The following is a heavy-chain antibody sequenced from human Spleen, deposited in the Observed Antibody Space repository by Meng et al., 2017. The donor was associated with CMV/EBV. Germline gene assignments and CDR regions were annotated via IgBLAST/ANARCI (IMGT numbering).Heavy chain of an antibody. CDR2: ITRSGTA. Sequence: WIWLRPPPGKGLEWIGEITRSGTASYNPSLKSRVTVSVDTSKDQLSLKLTYLTAADTAIYYCAKVPGNYFDDWGHGTLVTVSS. V-gene: IGHV4-34*01. D-gene: IGHD4/OR15-4a*01. J-gene: IGHJ4*01. CDR3: AKVPGNYFDD.